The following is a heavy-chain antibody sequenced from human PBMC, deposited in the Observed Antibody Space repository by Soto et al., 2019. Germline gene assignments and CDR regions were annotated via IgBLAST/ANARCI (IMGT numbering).Heavy chain of an antibody. CDR2: IWYDGSNK. CDR3: ARDRPSAYSGSLTGFDY. D-gene: IGHD1-26*01. Sequence: GGSLRLSCAASGFTFSSYGMHWVRQAPGKGLEWVAVIWYDGSNKYYADSVKCRFTISRDNSKNTLYLQMNSLRAEDTAVYYCARDRPSAYSGSLTGFDYWGQGTLVTVSS. J-gene: IGHJ4*02. CDR1: GFTFSSYG. V-gene: IGHV3-33*01.